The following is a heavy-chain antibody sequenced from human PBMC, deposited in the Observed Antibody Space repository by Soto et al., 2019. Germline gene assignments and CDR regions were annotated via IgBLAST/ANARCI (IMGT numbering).Heavy chain of an antibody. CDR3: TRGADPYKTGH. CDR1: GCSVNIGTSY. Sequence: SETLYLTCTVPGCSVNIGTSYWSWIRQPPGKGLEWIGFIHYSGSTNYNPSLKGRVTMSVDTSKNQFSLKLTSVNTADTAIYYCTRGADPYKTGHWGQGTLVTVS. J-gene: IGHJ4*02. D-gene: IGHD3-9*01. CDR2: IHYSGST. V-gene: IGHV4-61*01.